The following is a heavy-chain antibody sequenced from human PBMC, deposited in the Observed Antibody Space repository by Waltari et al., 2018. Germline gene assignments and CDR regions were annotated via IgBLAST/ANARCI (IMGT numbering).Heavy chain of an antibody. V-gene: IGHV4-61*09. J-gene: IGHJ4*02. CDR1: GGSISSGSYY. CDR2: IYTSGST. D-gene: IGHD3-10*01. Sequence: QVQLQESGPGLVKPSQTLSLTCTVSGGSISSGSYYCSWIRQPAGKGLEWIGYIYTSGSTNSNPSLKSRVTISVDTSKNQFSLKLSSVTAADTAVYYCARGPYGSGAYWGQGTLVTVSS. CDR3: ARGPYGSGAY.